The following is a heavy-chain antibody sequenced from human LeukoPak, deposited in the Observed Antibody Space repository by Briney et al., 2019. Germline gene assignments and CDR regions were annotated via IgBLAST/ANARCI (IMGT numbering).Heavy chain of an antibody. CDR3: ARAPNYYDTLLSY. Sequence: GASVKVSCKASGGTFSSYAISWVRQAPGQGLEWMGVIIPIFGTANYAQKFQGRVTITADESTSTAYMELSSLRSEDTAVYYCARAPNYYDTLLSYWGQGTLVTVSS. CDR1: GGTFSSYA. CDR2: IIPIFGTA. D-gene: IGHD3-22*01. J-gene: IGHJ4*02. V-gene: IGHV1-69*01.